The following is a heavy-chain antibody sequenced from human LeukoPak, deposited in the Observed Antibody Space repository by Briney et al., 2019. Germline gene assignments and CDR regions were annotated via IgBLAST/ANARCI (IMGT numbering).Heavy chain of an antibody. CDR2: INPNSGGT. D-gene: IGHD1-1*01. CDR1: GYTFTGYY. CDR3: ARSLTGFYWFDP. Sequence: ASVKVSCKASGYTFTGYYMHWVRQAPGQGLEWMGWINPNSGGTNYAQKFQGRVTMTRDTSISTAYMELSRLRSDDTAVYYCARSLTGFYWFDPWGQGTLVTVSS. J-gene: IGHJ5*02. V-gene: IGHV1-2*02.